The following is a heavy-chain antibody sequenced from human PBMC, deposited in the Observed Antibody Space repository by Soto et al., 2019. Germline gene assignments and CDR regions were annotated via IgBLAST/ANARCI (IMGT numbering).Heavy chain of an antibody. D-gene: IGHD4-17*01. CDR2: IKQDGSEK. Sequence: GGSLRLSCAASGFTFSSYWMSWVRQAPGKGLEWVANIKQDGSEKYYVDSVKGRFTISRDNAKNSLYLQMNSLRAEDTAVYYCASCNKDYVRYYFDYWGQGTLVTVSS. CDR3: ASCNKDYVRYYFDY. J-gene: IGHJ4*02. V-gene: IGHV3-7*01. CDR1: GFTFSSYW.